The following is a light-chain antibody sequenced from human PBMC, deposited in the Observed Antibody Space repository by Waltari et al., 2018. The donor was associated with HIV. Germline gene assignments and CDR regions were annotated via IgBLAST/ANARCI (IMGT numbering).Light chain of an antibody. J-gene: IGLJ3*02. CDR1: SSNIGSNT. CDR2: SNN. V-gene: IGLV1-44*01. CDR3: AAWDDSLNGQV. Sequence: QSVLTQPPSASGTPGQRVTISRSGSSSNIGSNTVTWYQQLPGTAPKLLIYSNNQRPSGVPDRFSGSKSGTSASLAISGLQSEDEADYYCAAWDDSLNGQVFGGGTKLTVL.